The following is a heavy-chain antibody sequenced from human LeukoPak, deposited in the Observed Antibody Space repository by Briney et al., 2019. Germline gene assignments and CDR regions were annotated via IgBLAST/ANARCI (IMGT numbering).Heavy chain of an antibody. CDR3: ARCMVRGNFYYMDV. V-gene: IGHV4-39*01. Sequence: SETLSLTCTVSGGSISSSSYYWGWIRQPPGKWLEWIGSIYYSGSTYYNPSLKSRVTISVDTSKNQFSLKLSSVTAADTAVYYCARCMVRGNFYYMDVWGKGTTVTVSS. J-gene: IGHJ6*03. D-gene: IGHD3-10*01. CDR1: GGSISSSSYY. CDR2: IYYSGST.